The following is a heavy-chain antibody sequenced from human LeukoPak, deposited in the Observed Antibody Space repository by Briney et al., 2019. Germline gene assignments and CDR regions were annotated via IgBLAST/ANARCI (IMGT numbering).Heavy chain of an antibody. V-gene: IGHV3-53*01. CDR1: GFTVNSNY. CDR2: IYSGGST. Sequence: GGSLRLSCAASGFTVNSNYMTWVRQAPGRGLEWVSVIYSGGSTYYADSVKGRFTISRDNSKNTLYLQMNSLRAEDTAVYYCARKGGSWDDAFDIWGQGTMVTVSS. D-gene: IGHD1-26*01. CDR3: ARKGGSWDDAFDI. J-gene: IGHJ3*02.